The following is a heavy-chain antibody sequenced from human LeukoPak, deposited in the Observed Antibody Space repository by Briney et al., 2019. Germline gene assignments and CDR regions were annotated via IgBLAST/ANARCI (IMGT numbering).Heavy chain of an antibody. CDR1: GYTFNKFG. J-gene: IGHJ4*02. V-gene: IGHV1-18*04. D-gene: IGHD5-12*01. CDR3: ARVRNSGFRYVDS. Sequence: ASVKVSCKTSGYTFNKFGVGWVRQAPGQGLEWVGWISAYNGNTNYAQKLQGRVTMTTDTSTSTAYMDLRSLRSDDTAVYYCARVRNSGFRYVDSWGQGTLVTVSS. CDR2: ISAYNGNT.